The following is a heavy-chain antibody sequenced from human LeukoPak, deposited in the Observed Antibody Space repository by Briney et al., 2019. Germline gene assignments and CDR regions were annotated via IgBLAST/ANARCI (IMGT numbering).Heavy chain of an antibody. CDR2: ISVNGRDK. CDR1: GFDFNSYA. Sequence: GGSLRLSCAASGFDFNSYALHWVRQAPGKGLESVAVISVNGRDKYYANSVKGRFSISRDNSKNTLYLQMNSLRAEDTAVYYCAKGPRLGDFDYWGQGTLVTVSS. V-gene: IGHV3-30*07. J-gene: IGHJ4*02. CDR3: AKGPRLGDFDY.